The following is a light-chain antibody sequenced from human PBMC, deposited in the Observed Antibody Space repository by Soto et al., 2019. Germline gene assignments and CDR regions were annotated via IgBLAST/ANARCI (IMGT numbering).Light chain of an antibody. CDR2: GAS. V-gene: IGKV3-15*01. Sequence: EMVMTQSPVTLSGSPGERVTLSCRASRTISRNLAWYQQKPGQAPRLLIYGASTRATRIPDRFSGSGSGTEFSLSINRLQSEDFFMYYCQPHNNWPVVTFGGGTRVEIK. J-gene: IGKJ4*01. CDR3: QPHNNWPVVT. CDR1: RTISRN.